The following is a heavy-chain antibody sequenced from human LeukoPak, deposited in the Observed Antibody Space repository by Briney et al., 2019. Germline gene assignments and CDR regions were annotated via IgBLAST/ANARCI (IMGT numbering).Heavy chain of an antibody. CDR3: AREGGGSSFHFDY. J-gene: IGHJ4*02. D-gene: IGHD6-6*01. CDR2: ISYDGSNK. CDR1: GFTFSSYA. V-gene: IGHV3-30-3*01. Sequence: GSLRLSCAASGFTFSSYAMHWVRQAPGKGLEWVAVISYDGSNKYYADSVKGRFTISRDNSKNTLYLQMNSLRAEDTAVYYCAREGGGSSFHFDYWGQGTLVTVSS.